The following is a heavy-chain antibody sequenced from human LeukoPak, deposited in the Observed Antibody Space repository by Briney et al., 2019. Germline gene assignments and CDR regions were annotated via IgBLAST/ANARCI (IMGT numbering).Heavy chain of an antibody. CDR3: AREVDAAAAYNWFDP. J-gene: IGHJ5*02. D-gene: IGHD2-2*01. Sequence: SEALSLTCTVSGGSISSGSYYWVWIRQPPGKGLEWIGTIYYSGTTYYNPSLKSRVTISVDTSKNQFSLRLSSVTAADTAVYYCAREVDAAAAYNWFDPWGQGTLVTVSS. V-gene: IGHV4-39*07. CDR2: IYYSGTT. CDR1: GGSISSGSYY.